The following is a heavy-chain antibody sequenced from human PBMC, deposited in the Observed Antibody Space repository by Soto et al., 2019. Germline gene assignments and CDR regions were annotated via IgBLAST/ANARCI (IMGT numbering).Heavy chain of an antibody. CDR1: GGSFSGYY. J-gene: IGHJ5*02. CDR2: INHSGST. Sequence: SETLSLTCAVYGGSFSGYYWSWIRQPPGKGLEWIGEINHSGSTNYNPSLKSRVTISVDTSKNQFSLKLSSVTAADTAVYYCASIVAAAGTGKFDPWGQGTLVTVSS. V-gene: IGHV4-34*01. D-gene: IGHD6-13*01. CDR3: ASIVAAAGTGKFDP.